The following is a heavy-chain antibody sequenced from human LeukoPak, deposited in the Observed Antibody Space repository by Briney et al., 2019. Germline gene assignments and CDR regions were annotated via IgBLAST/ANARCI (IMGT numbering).Heavy chain of an antibody. D-gene: IGHD3-22*01. CDR2: IYYSGST. J-gene: IGHJ3*02. V-gene: IGHV4-31*03. CDR1: GGSISSGGYY. Sequence: SETLSLTCTVSGGSISSGGYYWNWIRQHPGKGLEWIGYIYYSGSTYYNPSLRGRLTISVDTSKNQFSLKLSSVTAADTAVYYCARDNRDDYYDSSGFFGAFDIWGQGTMVTVSS. CDR3: ARDNRDDYYDSSGFFGAFDI.